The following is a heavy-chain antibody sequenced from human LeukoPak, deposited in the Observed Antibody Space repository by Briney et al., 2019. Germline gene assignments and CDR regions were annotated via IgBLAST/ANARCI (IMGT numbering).Heavy chain of an antibody. CDR3: ARSPRRLGYCSGGSCYYYYGMDV. CDR2: INHSGST. J-gene: IGHJ6*02. D-gene: IGHD2-15*01. CDR1: GFTFSSYA. Sequence: GSLRLSCAASGFTFSSYAMSWVRQAPGKGLEWIGEINHSGSTNYNPSLKSRVTISVDTSKNQFSLKLSSVTAADTAVYYCARSPRRLGYCSGGSCYYYYGMDVWGQGTTVTVSS. V-gene: IGHV4-34*01.